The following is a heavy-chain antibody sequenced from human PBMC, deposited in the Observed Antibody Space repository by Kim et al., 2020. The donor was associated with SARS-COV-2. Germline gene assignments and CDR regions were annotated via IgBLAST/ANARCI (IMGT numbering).Heavy chain of an antibody. D-gene: IGHD3-10*01. CDR3: ASSITVVRGVSWFDP. J-gene: IGHJ5*02. Sequence: SETLSLTCTVSGGSISRYYWSWIRQPPGKGLEWIGYIFYGGSINYNPSLKSRVTILIDTSKNQISLKLSSVTAADTAVYYCASSITVVRGVSWFDPWGQGTLVTVSS. CDR2: IFYGGSI. V-gene: IGHV4-59*01. CDR1: GGSISRYY.